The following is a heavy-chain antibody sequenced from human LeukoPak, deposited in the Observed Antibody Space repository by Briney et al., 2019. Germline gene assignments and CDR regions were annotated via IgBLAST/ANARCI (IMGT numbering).Heavy chain of an antibody. CDR3: AKATWIQLWSLPFDY. Sequence: GRSLRLSCAASGFTFDDYAMHWVRQAPGKGLEWVSGVSWNSGSIGYADSVKGRFTISRDNAKNSLYLQMNSLRAEDTALYYCAKATWIQLWSLPFDYWGQGTLVTVSS. D-gene: IGHD5-18*01. CDR2: VSWNSGSI. CDR1: GFTFDDYA. V-gene: IGHV3-9*01. J-gene: IGHJ4*02.